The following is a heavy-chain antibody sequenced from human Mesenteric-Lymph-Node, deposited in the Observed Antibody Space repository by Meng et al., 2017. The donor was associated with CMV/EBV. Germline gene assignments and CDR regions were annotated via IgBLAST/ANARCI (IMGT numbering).Heavy chain of an antibody. CDR2: INPAAYT. CDR1: ESTFSTCD. D-gene: IGHD3-16*01. J-gene: IGHJ5*02. Sequence: ASVKVSCKASESTFSTCDFNWVRQATGQGLEWMGWINPAAYTGYAQRFQGRVIITRDPSSSTVYMELNSLRSEDTAIYFCARHCVWGYQGESWGQGTLVTVSS. CDR3: ARHCVWGYQGES. V-gene: IGHV1-8*01.